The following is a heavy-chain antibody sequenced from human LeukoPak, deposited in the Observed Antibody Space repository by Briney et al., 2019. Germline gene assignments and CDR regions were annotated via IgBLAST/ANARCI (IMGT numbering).Heavy chain of an antibody. D-gene: IGHD4-23*01. CDR2: ISSSSSYI. Sequence: GESLRLSCAASGFTFSSYSMNWGRQAPGKGLEWVSSISSSSSYIYYADSVKGRFTISRDNAKNSLYLQMNSLRAEDTAVYYCATGGDYGGNSDFDYWGQGTLVTVSS. CDR1: GFTFSSYS. V-gene: IGHV3-21*01. CDR3: ATGGDYGGNSDFDY. J-gene: IGHJ4*02.